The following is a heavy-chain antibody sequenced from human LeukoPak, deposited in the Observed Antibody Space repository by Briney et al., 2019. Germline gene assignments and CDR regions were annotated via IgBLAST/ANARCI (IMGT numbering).Heavy chain of an antibody. D-gene: IGHD1-26*01. CDR3: ARRAVGAPFDY. CDR1: GGSISSYY. J-gene: IGHJ4*02. V-gene: IGHV4-39*01. Sequence: PSEILSLTCTVSGGSISSYYWGWIRQPPGKGLEWIGSIYYSGSTYYNPSLKSRVTISVDTSKNQFSLKLSSVTAADTAVYYCARRAVGAPFDYWGQGTLVTVSS. CDR2: IYYSGST.